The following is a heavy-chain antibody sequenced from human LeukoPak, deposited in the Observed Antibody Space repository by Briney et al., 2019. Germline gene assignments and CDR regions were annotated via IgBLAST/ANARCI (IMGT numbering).Heavy chain of an antibody. CDR1: GFTFSSYG. Sequence: TGGSLRLSCAASGFTFSSYGMSWVRQAPGKGLEWVSGINWNGGSTGYADSVKGRFTISRDNAKNSLYLQMNSLRAEDTALYYCNGYCSSASCYSDMDVWGQGTTVTVSS. J-gene: IGHJ6*02. V-gene: IGHV3-20*04. CDR2: INWNGGST. CDR3: NGYCSSASCYSDMDV. D-gene: IGHD2-2*02.